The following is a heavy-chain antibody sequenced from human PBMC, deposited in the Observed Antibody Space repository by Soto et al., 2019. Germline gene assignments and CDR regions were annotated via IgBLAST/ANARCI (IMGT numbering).Heavy chain of an antibody. CDR1: GGSSNNYY. J-gene: IGHJ5*02. CDR3: ATGRFSALVRGVLIFDP. CDR2: IHYSGST. Sequence: SETLSLTCTVAGGSSNNYYWNWIRKTTGKGLEWIGSIHYSGSTNYKPSLKSRVTISVDTSKNQFSLKLNSVTAADTAVYYCATGRFSALVRGVLIFDPWGQGTLVTVSS. D-gene: IGHD3-10*01. V-gene: IGHV4-59*01.